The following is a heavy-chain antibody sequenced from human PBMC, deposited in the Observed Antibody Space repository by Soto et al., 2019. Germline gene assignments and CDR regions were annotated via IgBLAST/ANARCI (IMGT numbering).Heavy chain of an antibody. CDR1: GFTFSNYW. CDR2: IKQDGSEK. J-gene: IGHJ4*02. CDR3: AKDQSSHYFDH. Sequence: EVQLVESGGGLVQPGGSLRLSCAASGFTFSNYWMSWVRQAPGKGLEWVANIKQDGSEKYYVDSVKGRFTISRDNAKNSLYLQMNSLRAEDTAVYYCAKDQSSHYFDHWGQGTLVTVS. V-gene: IGHV3-7*01.